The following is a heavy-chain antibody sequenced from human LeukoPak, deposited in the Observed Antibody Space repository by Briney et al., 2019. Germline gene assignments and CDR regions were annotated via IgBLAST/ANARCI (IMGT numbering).Heavy chain of an antibody. Sequence: SGTLSLTCTVSGGSLSSYYWSWIRQPPGKGLEWIGYIYYSGSTNYNPSLKSRVTISVDTSKNQFSLKLSSVTAADTAVYYCARGREYQLLFDYWGQGTLVTVSS. D-gene: IGHD2-2*01. V-gene: IGHV4-59*01. CDR2: IYYSGST. J-gene: IGHJ4*02. CDR1: GGSLSSYY. CDR3: ARGREYQLLFDY.